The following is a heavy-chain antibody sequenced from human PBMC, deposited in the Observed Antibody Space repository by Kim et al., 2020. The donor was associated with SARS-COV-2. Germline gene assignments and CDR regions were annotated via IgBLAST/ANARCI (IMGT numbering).Heavy chain of an antibody. Sequence: SVKVSCKASGGTFSSYAISWVRQAPGQGLEWMGGITPIFGTANYAQKFQGRVTITADESTSTAYMELSSLRSEDTAVYYCAREERGYSSNVVFYYYGMDVWGQGTTVTVSS. V-gene: IGHV1-69*13. CDR3: AREERGYSSNVVFYYYGMDV. D-gene: IGHD5-18*01. CDR2: ITPIFGTA. CDR1: GGTFSSYA. J-gene: IGHJ6*02.